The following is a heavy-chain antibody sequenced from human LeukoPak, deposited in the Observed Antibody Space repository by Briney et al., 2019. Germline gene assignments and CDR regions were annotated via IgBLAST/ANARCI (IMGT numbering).Heavy chain of an antibody. V-gene: IGHV3-73*01. J-gene: IGHJ4*02. CDR2: VRSKANNYAA. D-gene: IGHD6-19*01. CDR3: TRYFPDDRSGRYGDC. CDR1: GFTFSGSS. Sequence: QTGGSLRLSCAASGFTFSGSSIHWVRLASGKGLEWVGRVRSKANNYAAAYAASLKGRFTLSRDDSHTTAYLQTNSLKTEDTAVYYCTRYFPDDRSGRYGDCWGQGTLVTVSS.